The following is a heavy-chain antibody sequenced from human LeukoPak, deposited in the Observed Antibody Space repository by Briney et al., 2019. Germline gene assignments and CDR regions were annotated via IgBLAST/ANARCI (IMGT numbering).Heavy chain of an antibody. Sequence: GVSLRLSCGASGFTFRSYSMNCVRKARGEGVEWVWSISSSSSYIYYADSVKGRFTISRDNAKNSLYLQMNSLRAEDTAVYYCARFKMATIIGYFDYWGQGTLVTVSS. J-gene: IGHJ4*02. V-gene: IGHV3-21*01. CDR1: GFTFRSYS. D-gene: IGHD5-24*01. CDR3: ARFKMATIIGYFDY. CDR2: ISSSSSYI.